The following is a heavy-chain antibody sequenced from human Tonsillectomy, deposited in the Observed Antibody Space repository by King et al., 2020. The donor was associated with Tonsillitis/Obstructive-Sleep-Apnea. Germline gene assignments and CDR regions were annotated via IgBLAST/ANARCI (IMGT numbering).Heavy chain of an antibody. CDR2: ISYDGSNK. Sequence: VQLVESGGGVVQPGRSLRLSCAASGFTFSTYAMHWVRQAPGKGLEWVAVISYDGSNKYYADSVKGRFTISRDNSKNTLYLQMNSLRAEDTAVYYCAREXWGYGMXVWGQXTTVTVSX. J-gene: IGHJ6*01. CDR3: AREXWGYGMXV. V-gene: IGHV3-30*04. CDR1: GFTFSTYA. D-gene: IGHD3-16*01.